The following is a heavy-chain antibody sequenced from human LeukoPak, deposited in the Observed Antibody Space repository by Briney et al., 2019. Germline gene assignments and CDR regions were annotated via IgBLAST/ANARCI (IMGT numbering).Heavy chain of an antibody. V-gene: IGHV1-46*01. CDR1: GYTFTSYY. Sequence: GASVKVSCKASGYTFTSYYMHWVRQAPGQGLEWMGIINPSGGSTSYARKFQGRVTMTRDMSTSTVYMELSSLRSEDTAVYYCARNYYYGSGSYYIVYWGQGTLVTVSS. J-gene: IGHJ4*02. CDR2: INPSGGST. CDR3: ARNYYYGSGSYYIVY. D-gene: IGHD3-10*01.